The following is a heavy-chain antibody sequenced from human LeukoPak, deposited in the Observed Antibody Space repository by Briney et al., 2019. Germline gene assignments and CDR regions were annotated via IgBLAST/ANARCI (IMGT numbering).Heavy chain of an antibody. Sequence: SETLSLTCAVYGGSFSGYYWSWVRQPPGKGLEWIGEINHSGSTNYNPSLKSRVTISVDTSKNQFSLKLSSVTAADTAVYYCARGYSYYYYYYYVDVWGKGTTVTVSS. D-gene: IGHD6-13*01. V-gene: IGHV4-34*01. CDR3: ARGYSYYYYYYYVDV. CDR1: GGSFSGYY. CDR2: INHSGST. J-gene: IGHJ6*03.